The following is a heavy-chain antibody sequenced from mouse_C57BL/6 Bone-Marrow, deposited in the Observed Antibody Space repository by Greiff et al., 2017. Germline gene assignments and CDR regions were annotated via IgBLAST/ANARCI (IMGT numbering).Heavy chain of an antibody. D-gene: IGHD3-1*01. CDR3: ASNSLGFDY. CDR1: GYTFTSYG. J-gene: IGHJ2*01. Sequence: VQLVESGAELARPGASVKLSCKASGYTFTSYGISWVKQRTGQGLEWIGEIYPRSGNTYYNEKFKGKATLTADKSSSTAYMELRSLTSEDYAVYFCASNSLGFDYWGQGTTLTVSS. CDR2: IYPRSGNT. V-gene: IGHV1-81*01.